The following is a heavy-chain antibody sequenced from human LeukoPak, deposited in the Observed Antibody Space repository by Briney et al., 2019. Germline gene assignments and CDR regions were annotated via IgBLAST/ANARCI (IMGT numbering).Heavy chain of an antibody. CDR2: ISGSGARA. CDR1: GFNFRGYA. J-gene: IGHJ6*02. V-gene: IGHV3-23*01. CDR3: AKEVVLGETNYYYYGMDV. D-gene: IGHD1-26*01. Sequence: PGGSLRLSCAASGFNFRGYAMSWVRQAPGKGLEWVSAISGSGARAHYAESVRGRFTISRDNSQNTLHLQMNSLRAEDTAVYYCAKEVVLGETNYYYYGMDVWGQGTMVTVSS.